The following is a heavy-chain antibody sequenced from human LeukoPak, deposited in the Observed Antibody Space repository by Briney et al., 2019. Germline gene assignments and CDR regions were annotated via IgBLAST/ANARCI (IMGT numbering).Heavy chain of an antibody. CDR3: ARGLDYYDSSGPPNY. Sequence: PGGSLRLSCAASGFTFSSYTMNWVRQAPGKGLEWVSSISRSSTYIYYADSVKGRFTISRDNARYSLYLQVNSLRGEDTAVYYCARGLDYYDSSGPPNYWGQGTLVTVSS. V-gene: IGHV3-21*01. CDR1: GFTFSSYT. J-gene: IGHJ4*02. D-gene: IGHD3-22*01. CDR2: ISRSSTYI.